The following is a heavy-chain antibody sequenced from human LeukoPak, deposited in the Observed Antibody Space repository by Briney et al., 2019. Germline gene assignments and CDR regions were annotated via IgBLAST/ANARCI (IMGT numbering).Heavy chain of an antibody. CDR3: ARGERITMIVVVSAYAFDI. D-gene: IGHD3-22*01. CDR1: GGSFSGYY. V-gene: IGHV4-34*01. Sequence: SETLSLTCAVYGGSFSGYYWSWLRQPPGKGLEWIGEINHSGSTNYNPSLKSRVTISVDTSKNQFSLKLSSVTAADTAVYYCARGERITMIVVVSAYAFDIWGQGTMVTVSS. J-gene: IGHJ3*02. CDR2: INHSGST.